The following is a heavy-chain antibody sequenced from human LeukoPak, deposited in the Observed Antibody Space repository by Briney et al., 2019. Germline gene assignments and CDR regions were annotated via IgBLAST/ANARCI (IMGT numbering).Heavy chain of an antibody. J-gene: IGHJ4*02. CDR2: ISGSGGST. V-gene: IGHV3-23*01. CDR1: GFTFSSYA. D-gene: IGHD3-22*01. CDR3: LSYEQRYYYDSRGGSSFV. Sequence: PGGSLRLSCAASGFTFSSYAMSWVRQAPGKGLEWVSAISGSGGSTYYADSVKGRFTISRDNSKNTLYLQMNSLRAEDTAVYYCLSYEQRYYYDSRGGSSFVGGQGTLVTVSS.